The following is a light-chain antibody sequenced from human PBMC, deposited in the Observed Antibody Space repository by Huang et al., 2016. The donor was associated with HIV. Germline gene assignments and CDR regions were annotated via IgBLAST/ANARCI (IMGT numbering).Light chain of an antibody. Sequence: EIVMTQSPATLSVSPGERATLSCRASQSVSSNLAWYQQKPGQAPRLLIYGASTRATSIPARFSGSGSGTDFTLTINSLQSEDFAVYYCQQYNNWPPYTFGQGTKLEIK. V-gene: IGKV3-15*01. J-gene: IGKJ2*01. CDR2: GAS. CDR1: QSVSSN. CDR3: QQYNNWPPYT.